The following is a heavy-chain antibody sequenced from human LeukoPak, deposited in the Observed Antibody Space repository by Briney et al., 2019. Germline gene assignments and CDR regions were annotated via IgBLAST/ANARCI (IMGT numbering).Heavy chain of an antibody. CDR1: GYSFTSYW. Sequence: GESLKISCKGSGYSFTSYWIGWVRLMPGKGLEWMGIIYPGDSDTRYSPSFQGQVTISADKSISTAYLQWSSLKASDTAMYYCAKIDRTYCSGSSCYALDSWGQGTLVTVSS. CDR2: IYPGDSDT. D-gene: IGHD2-2*01. CDR3: AKIDRTYCSGSSCYALDS. J-gene: IGHJ4*02. V-gene: IGHV5-51*01.